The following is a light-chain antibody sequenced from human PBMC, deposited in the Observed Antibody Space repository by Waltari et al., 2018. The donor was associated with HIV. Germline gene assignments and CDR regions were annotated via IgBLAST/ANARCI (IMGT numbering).Light chain of an antibody. Sequence: QSVLTQPPSVSAAPRQNVTLSCSGSSSDIGDNSVSWYQQLPGTAPRLLIYENQKRPLGIPNRFSGSKSGTSATLGITGLQTGDEADYYCGTWHSSLSAGIFGGGTKLTVL. CDR1: SSDIGDNS. CDR3: GTWHSSLSAGI. V-gene: IGLV1-51*02. J-gene: IGLJ2*01. CDR2: ENQ.